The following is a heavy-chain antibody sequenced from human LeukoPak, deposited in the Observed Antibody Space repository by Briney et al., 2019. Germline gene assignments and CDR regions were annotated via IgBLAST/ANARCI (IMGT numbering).Heavy chain of an antibody. D-gene: IGHD3-3*01. V-gene: IGHV3-23*01. CDR1: GFTFSSYV. CDR3: AKPTNDFWSGYPPGWFDP. Sequence: GGSLRLSCAASGFTFSSYVMSWVRQAPGKGLEWVSAISGSGGSTYHADSVEGRFTISRDNSKNTLFPQMNSLRAEDTAVYYCAKPTNDFWSGYPPGWFDPWGQGTLVTVSS. CDR2: ISGSGGST. J-gene: IGHJ5*02.